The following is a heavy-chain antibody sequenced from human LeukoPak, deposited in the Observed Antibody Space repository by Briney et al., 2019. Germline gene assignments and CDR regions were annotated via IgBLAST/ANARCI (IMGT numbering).Heavy chain of an antibody. Sequence: GGSLRLSCAASGFTFSSYSMNWVRQAPGKGLEWVSSISSSSSYIYYADSVKGRFTISRDNAKNSLYLQMNSLRAEDTAVYYCARDGDNWNYNFDYWGQGTLVTVSS. V-gene: IGHV3-21*01. CDR1: GFTFSSYS. D-gene: IGHD1-7*01. CDR2: ISSSSSYI. J-gene: IGHJ4*02. CDR3: ARDGDNWNYNFDY.